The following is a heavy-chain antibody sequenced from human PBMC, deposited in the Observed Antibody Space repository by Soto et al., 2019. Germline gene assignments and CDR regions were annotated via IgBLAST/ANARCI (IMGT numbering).Heavy chain of an antibody. D-gene: IGHD3-22*01. J-gene: IGHJ4*02. CDR2: VHTSGST. Sequence: PSETLSLTCTVSGDSISSYFWSWIRQPAGKGLEWIGRVHTSGSTTYNPSLKSRVTMSVDTSKNQFSLKLSSVTAADTAVYYCARGNYYDSSGYYKLLPVDYWGQGTLVTVSS. CDR3: ARGNYYDSSGYYKLLPVDY. V-gene: IGHV4-4*07. CDR1: GDSISSYF.